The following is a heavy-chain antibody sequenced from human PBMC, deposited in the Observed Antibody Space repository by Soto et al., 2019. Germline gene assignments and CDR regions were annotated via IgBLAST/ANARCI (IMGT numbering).Heavy chain of an antibody. V-gene: IGHV3-21*01. CDR3: ARDYCSGGSCYSPPYYFDY. CDR1: GFTFSSYS. D-gene: IGHD2-15*01. CDR2: ISSSSSYI. J-gene: IGHJ4*02. Sequence: GGSLRLSCAASGFTFSSYSMNWVRQAPGKGLEWVSSISSSSSYIYYADSGKCRFTISRDNAKNSLYLQMNSLRAEETAVYYCARDYCSGGSCYSPPYYFDYWGQGTLVTVSS.